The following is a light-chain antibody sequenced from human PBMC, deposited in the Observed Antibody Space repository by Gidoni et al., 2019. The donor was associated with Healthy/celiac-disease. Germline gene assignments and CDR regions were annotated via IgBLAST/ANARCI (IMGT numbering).Light chain of an antibody. CDR1: QSISSY. Sequence: DIKMTKSPSSLSASVGDRVTITCRASQSISSYLNWYQQKPGKAPKLLIYAASNLQSGVPSRFSGSGSGTDFTLTISSLQPEDFATYYCQQSYNPYLTFGPGTKVDIK. J-gene: IGKJ3*01. CDR3: QQSYNPYLT. CDR2: AAS. V-gene: IGKV1-39*01.